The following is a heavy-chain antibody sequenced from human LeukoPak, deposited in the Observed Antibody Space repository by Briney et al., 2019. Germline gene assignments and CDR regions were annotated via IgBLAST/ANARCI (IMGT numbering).Heavy chain of an antibody. CDR3: ARGGDYYDFWSGDPGAFDI. V-gene: IGHV4-39*01. D-gene: IGHD3-3*01. Sequence: SETLSLTCTVSGGSISSSSYYWGWIRQPPGKGLEWIGSIYYSGSTYYNPSLKSRVTISVDTSKNQFSLKLSSVTAADTAVYYCARGGDYYDFWSGDPGAFDIWGQGTMVTVSS. J-gene: IGHJ3*02. CDR2: IYYSGST. CDR1: GGSISSSSYY.